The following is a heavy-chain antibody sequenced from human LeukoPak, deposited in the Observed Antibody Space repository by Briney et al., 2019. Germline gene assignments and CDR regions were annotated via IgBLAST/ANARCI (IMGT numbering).Heavy chain of an antibody. CDR2: IRSKAYGGTT. CDR1: GFTFGDYA. D-gene: IGHD3-10*01. V-gene: IGHV3-49*03. J-gene: IGHJ4*02. CDR3: TRVQAWFGEPNSRPPFDY. Sequence: GGSLRLSCTASGFTFGDYAMSWFRQAPGKGLEWVGFIRSKAYGGTTEYAASVKGRFTISRDDSKSIAYLQMNSLKTEDTAVYYCTRVQAWFGEPNSRPPFDYWGQGTLVTVSS.